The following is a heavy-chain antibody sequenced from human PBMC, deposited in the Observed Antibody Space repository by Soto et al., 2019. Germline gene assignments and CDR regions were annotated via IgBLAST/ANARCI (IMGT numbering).Heavy chain of an antibody. CDR3: ARAPTGGYCRSTSCYDGELDP. V-gene: IGHV4-59*01. CDR2: IYYSGST. D-gene: IGHD2-2*01. J-gene: IGHJ5*02. Sequence: PSETLSLTCTVSGGSISSYYWSWIRQPPGKGLEWIGYIYYSGSTNYNPSLKSRVTISVDTSKNQFSLKLSSVTAADTAVYYCARAPTGGYCRSTSCYDGELDPWGQGTLVTVSS. CDR1: GGSISSYY.